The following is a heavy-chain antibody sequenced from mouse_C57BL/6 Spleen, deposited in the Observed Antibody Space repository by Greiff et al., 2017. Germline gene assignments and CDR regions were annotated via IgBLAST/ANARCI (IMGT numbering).Heavy chain of an antibody. CDR3: AVLYGYYAMDY. CDR2: IDPANGNT. CDR1: GFNIKNTY. V-gene: IGHV14-3*01. J-gene: IGHJ4*01. Sequence: EVQLQESVAELVRPGASVKLSCTASGFNIKNTYMPWVKPRPEQGLEWIGRIDPANGNTKYAPKFQGKATITAETSSNTAYLQLSSLTSEDTAIYYCAVLYGYYAMDYWGQGTSVTVSS. D-gene: IGHD2-12*01.